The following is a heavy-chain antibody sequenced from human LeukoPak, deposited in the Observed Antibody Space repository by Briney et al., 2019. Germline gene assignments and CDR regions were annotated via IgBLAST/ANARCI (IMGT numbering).Heavy chain of an antibody. CDR2: ISGSGGST. J-gene: IGHJ4*02. V-gene: IGHV3-23*01. CDR3: ARARDSYDFWSGYLYYFDY. CDR1: GFTFSSYA. D-gene: IGHD3-3*01. Sequence: GGSLRLSCAASGFTFSSYAMSWVRQAPGKGLEWVSAISGSGGSTYYADSAKGRFTISRDNSKNTLYLQMNSLRAEDTAVYYCARARDSYDFWSGYLYYFDYWGQGTLVTVSS.